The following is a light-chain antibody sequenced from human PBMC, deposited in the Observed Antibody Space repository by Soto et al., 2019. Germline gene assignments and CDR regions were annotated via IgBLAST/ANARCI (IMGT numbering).Light chain of an antibody. Sequence: IQMTQSPSSLSATVGDRVTITCRASQDVSSYLVWYQQKPGRAPELLIYAASTLQSGVPSRFSGNGSGTEFTLTISSLQPEDFATYYCQQLSYYPRTFGQGTKLEIK. V-gene: IGKV1-9*01. J-gene: IGKJ2*01. CDR2: AAS. CDR3: QQLSYYPRT. CDR1: QDVSSY.